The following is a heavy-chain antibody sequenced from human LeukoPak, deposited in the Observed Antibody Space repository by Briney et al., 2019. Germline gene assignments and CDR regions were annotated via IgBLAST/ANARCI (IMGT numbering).Heavy chain of an antibody. CDR1: GGSFSGYY. Sequence: SETLSLTCAVYGGSFSGYYWSWIRQPPGKGLEWIGEINHSGSTNYNPSLNSRATISVDTTKNHFSLQLRSVTAADTAVYYCARGHYDSSGYFDAFDIWGQGTMVTVSS. J-gene: IGHJ3*02. D-gene: IGHD3-22*01. CDR3: ARGHYDSSGYFDAFDI. V-gene: IGHV4-34*01. CDR2: INHSGST.